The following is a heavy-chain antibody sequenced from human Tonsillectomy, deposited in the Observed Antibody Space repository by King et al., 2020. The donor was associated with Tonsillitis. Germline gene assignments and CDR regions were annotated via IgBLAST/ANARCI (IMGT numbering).Heavy chain of an antibody. J-gene: IGHJ6*03. Sequence: VQLVESGAEVKKPGASVKVSCKASGYSFRSYGISWVRQAPGQGLEWMGWISVYNGNTNYAQNLQGRVTMTTDTSTTTAYMELRGLRSDDTAVYYCARLLTLATEDYYYFMDVWGKGTTVTVSS. CDR1: GYSFRSYG. V-gene: IGHV1-18*01. D-gene: IGHD4-17*01. CDR2: ISVYNGNT. CDR3: ARLLTLATEDYYYFMDV.